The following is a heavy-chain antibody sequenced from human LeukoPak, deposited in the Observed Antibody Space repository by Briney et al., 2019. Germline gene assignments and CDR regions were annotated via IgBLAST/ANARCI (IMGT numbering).Heavy chain of an antibody. CDR1: GGSFSGYY. CDR2: IYSDGRI. D-gene: IGHD5-18*01. V-gene: IGHV3-53*01. CDR3: ARESGYSYGLAGFFDY. J-gene: IGHJ4*02. Sequence: ETLSLTCAVYGGSFSGYYWSWVRQAPGKGLEWVSVIYSDGRIHYADSVKGRFTISRDDSKNTLYLQMNSLRAEDTAVYYCARESGYSYGLAGFFDYWGQGTLVTVSS.